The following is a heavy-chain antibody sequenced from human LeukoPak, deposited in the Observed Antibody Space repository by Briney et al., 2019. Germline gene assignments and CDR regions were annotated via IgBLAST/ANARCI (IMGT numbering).Heavy chain of an antibody. CDR2: IYHSGST. J-gene: IGHJ4*02. Sequence: SETLSLTCTVSGYSISSGYYWGWIRQPPGKGLEWIGSIYHSGSTYYNPSLKSRVTISVDTSKNQFSLKLSSVTAADTAVYYCARGSRESSWYDYWGQGTLVTVSS. CDR3: ARGSRESSWYDY. CDR1: GYSISSGYY. V-gene: IGHV4-38-2*02. D-gene: IGHD6-13*01.